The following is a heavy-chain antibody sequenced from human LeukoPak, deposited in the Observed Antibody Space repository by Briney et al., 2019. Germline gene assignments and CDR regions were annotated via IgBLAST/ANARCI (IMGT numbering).Heavy chain of an antibody. CDR1: GGSFSGYY. D-gene: IGHD2-2*01. Sequence: PSETLSLTCAVYGGSFSGYYWSWIRRPPGKGLEWIGEINHSGSTNYNPSLKSRVTISVDTSKNQFSLKLSSVTAADTAVYYCARVGRLYCSSTSCYPGPYYYYGMDVWGQGTTVTVSS. V-gene: IGHV4-34*01. CDR3: ARVGRLYCSSTSCYPGPYYYYGMDV. J-gene: IGHJ6*02. CDR2: INHSGST.